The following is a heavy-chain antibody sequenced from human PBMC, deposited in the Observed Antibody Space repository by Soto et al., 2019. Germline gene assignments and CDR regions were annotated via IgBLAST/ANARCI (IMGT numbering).Heavy chain of an antibody. Sequence: QVQLVESGGGVVQPGRSLRLSCAASGFTFSSYAMHWVRQAPGKGLEWVAVISYDGSNKYYADSVKGRFTISRDNSKNTLYLQMNSLRAEDTAVYSCARLAQGRQLVRTRPYYYGMDVWGQGTTVTVSS. CDR1: GFTFSSYA. V-gene: IGHV3-30-3*01. J-gene: IGHJ6*02. CDR3: ARLAQGRQLVRTRPYYYGMDV. CDR2: ISYDGSNK. D-gene: IGHD6-6*01.